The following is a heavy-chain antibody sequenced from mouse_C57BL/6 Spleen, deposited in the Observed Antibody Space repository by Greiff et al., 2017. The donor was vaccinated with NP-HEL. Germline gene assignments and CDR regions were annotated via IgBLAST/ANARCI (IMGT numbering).Heavy chain of an antibody. CDR1: GFTFSDYG. V-gene: IGHV5-17*01. CDR3: ARRRNSYAMDY. D-gene: IGHD2-1*01. Sequence: VQLKESGGGLVKPGGSLKLSCAASGFTFSDYGMHWVRQAPEKGLEWVAYISSGSSTIYYADTVKGRFTISRDNAKNTLFLQMTSLRSEDTAMYYCARRRNSYAMDYWGQGTSVTVSS. J-gene: IGHJ4*01. CDR2: ISSGSSTI.